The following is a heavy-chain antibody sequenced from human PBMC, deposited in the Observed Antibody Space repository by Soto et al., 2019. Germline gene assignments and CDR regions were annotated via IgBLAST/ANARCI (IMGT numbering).Heavy chain of an antibody. J-gene: IGHJ6*02. CDR3: ARQGRPTMVRGANYYGMDV. V-gene: IGHV4-39*01. CDR1: GGSISSSSYY. CDR2: IYYSGST. D-gene: IGHD3-10*01. Sequence: QLQLQESGPGLVKPSETLSLTCTVSGGSISSSSYYWGWIRQPPGKGLEWIGSIYYSGSTYYNPSLKSRVTIAVDTSKNQFSLKLSSVTAADTAVYYCARQGRPTMVRGANYYGMDVWGQGTTVTVSS.